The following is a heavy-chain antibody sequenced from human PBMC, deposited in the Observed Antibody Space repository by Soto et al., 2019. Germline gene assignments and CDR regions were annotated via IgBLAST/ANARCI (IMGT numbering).Heavy chain of an antibody. J-gene: IGHJ6*02. CDR2: ISYDGSNK. V-gene: IGHV3-30*18. D-gene: IGHD5-12*01. Sequence: GGSLRLSCAASGFTFSSYGMHWVRQAPGKGLEWVAVISYDGSNKYYADSVKGRFTISRDNSKNTLYLQMNSLRAEDTAVYYCAKSLKRGYSGYDSTAGMDVWGQGTTVTVSS. CDR1: GFTFSSYG. CDR3: AKSLKRGYSGYDSTAGMDV.